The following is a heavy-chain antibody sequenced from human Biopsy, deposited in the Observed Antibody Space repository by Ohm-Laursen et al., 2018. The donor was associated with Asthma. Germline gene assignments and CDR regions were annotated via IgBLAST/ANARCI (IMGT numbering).Heavy chain of an antibody. CDR2: IKHDGSEK. D-gene: IGHD6-6*01. CDR3: ARKIAARGGMGV. J-gene: IGHJ6*02. V-gene: IGHV3-7*01. Sequence: SLRLSCAASGFTFSNYAMSWVRQVPGKGLEWVANIKHDGSEKNHVDSLKGRFTISRDNSKNTLYLQMNSLRAEDTAVYYCARKIAARGGMGVWGQGTTVTVSS. CDR1: GFTFSNYA.